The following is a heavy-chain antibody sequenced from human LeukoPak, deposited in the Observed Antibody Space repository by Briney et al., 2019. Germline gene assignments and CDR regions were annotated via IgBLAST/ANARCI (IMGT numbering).Heavy chain of an antibody. CDR3: ARDDAYGDYFDY. J-gene: IGHJ4*02. CDR1: DYPISNGYY. V-gene: IGHV4-38-2*02. CDR2: IYHSGTT. D-gene: IGHD4-17*01. Sequence: SETLSLTCTVSDYPISNGYYWGWIRQPPGKGLEWIGSIYHSGTTYYNPSLKSRVTISVDTSKNQFSLNLSSVTAADTAVYYCARDDAYGDYFDYWGQGTLVTVSS.